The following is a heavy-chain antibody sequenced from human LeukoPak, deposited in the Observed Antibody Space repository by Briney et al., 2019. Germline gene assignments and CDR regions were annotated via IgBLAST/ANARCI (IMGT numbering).Heavy chain of an antibody. CDR1: GFTFSRYA. V-gene: IGHV3-23*01. CDR2: ISGNGGST. Sequence: GGSLRLSCAASGFTFSRYAMSWVRQAPGKGLEWVSAISGNGGSTYYADSVKGRFTISRDNSKNTLYLQMNSLRAEDTAVYYCAKAGGYYYFDYWGQGTLVTVSS. CDR3: AKAGGYYYFDY. D-gene: IGHD5-12*01. J-gene: IGHJ4*02.